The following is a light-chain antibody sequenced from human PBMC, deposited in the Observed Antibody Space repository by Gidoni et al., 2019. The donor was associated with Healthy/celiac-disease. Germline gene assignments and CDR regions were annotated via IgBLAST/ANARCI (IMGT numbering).Light chain of an antibody. V-gene: IGKV1D-13*01. Sequence: ASQLTQSPSSLSASVGDRVTITCRASQGISSALTWYQQKPGKAPKLLIYDTSSLESGVPSRFSGSGSGTDFTLTISSLQPEDFATYYCQQFNNYPQLTFXGXTKVXIK. CDR1: QGISSA. J-gene: IGKJ4*01. CDR2: DTS. CDR3: QQFNNYPQLT.